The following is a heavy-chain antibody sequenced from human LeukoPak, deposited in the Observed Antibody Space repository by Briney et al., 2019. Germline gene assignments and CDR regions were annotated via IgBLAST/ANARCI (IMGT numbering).Heavy chain of an antibody. J-gene: IGHJ3*01. CDR1: GFTFSDYY. D-gene: IGHD7-27*01. CDR3: VRDLHWGGFDV. CDR2: ISGSGGST. V-gene: IGHV3-23*01. Sequence: PGGSLRLSCAASGFTFSDYYMSWIRQAPGKGLEWVSLISGSGGSTYYADSVMGRFSISRDNPKSTVSLQMSSLRAEDTALYYCVRDLHWGGFDVWGQGTMVTVSS.